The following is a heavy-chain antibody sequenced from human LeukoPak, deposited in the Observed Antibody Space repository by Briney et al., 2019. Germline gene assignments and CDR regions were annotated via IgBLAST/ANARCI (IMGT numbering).Heavy chain of an antibody. CDR1: GYTFTSYY. CDR3: ARDHDQEMATILLDY. D-gene: IGHD5-24*01. J-gene: IGHJ4*02. CDR2: INPSGGST. V-gene: IGHV1-46*01. Sequence: ASVKVSCKASGYTFTSYYMHWVRQAPGQGLEWMGIINPSGGSTSYAQKFQGRVTMTGDTSTSTVYMELSSLRSEDTAVYYCARDHDQEMATILLDYWGQGTLVTVSS.